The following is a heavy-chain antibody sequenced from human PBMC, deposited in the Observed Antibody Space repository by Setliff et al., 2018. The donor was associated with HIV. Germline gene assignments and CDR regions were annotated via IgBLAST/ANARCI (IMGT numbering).Heavy chain of an antibody. V-gene: IGHV1-18*01. CDR2: INIGSGHT. D-gene: IGHD6-25*01. CDR1: GYSFTAYG. Sequence: ASVKVSCKASGYSFTAYGISWVRQAPGQGFEWMGWINIGSGHTNFAQKFQDRVTVTTDTSTNTTYMELRGLRSDDTATYYCAGVPSGAAGLVRAGFYFWGQGTLVTVSS. CDR3: AGVPSGAAGLVRAGFYF. J-gene: IGHJ4*01.